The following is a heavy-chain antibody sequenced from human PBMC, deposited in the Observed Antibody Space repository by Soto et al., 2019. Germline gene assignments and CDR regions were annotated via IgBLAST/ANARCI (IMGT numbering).Heavy chain of an antibody. J-gene: IGHJ5*02. CDR2: IIPILGIA. CDR3: ARGIGEGRRDWFDL. D-gene: IGHD3-10*01. Sequence: QVQLVQSGAEVKKPGSSVKVSCKASGGTFSSYTISWVRQAPGQGLEWMGRIIPILGIANYAQKFQGRVTITADKSTSTAYMERSSLRSDGTDADYCARGIGEGRRDWFDLWGEGTLVTAAS. V-gene: IGHV1-69*02. CDR1: GGTFSSYT.